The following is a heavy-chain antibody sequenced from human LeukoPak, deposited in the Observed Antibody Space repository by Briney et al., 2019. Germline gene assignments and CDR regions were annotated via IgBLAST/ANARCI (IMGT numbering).Heavy chain of an antibody. CDR1: GFTFSGFA. D-gene: IGHD4-17*01. J-gene: IGHJ4*02. V-gene: IGHV3-73*01. CDR2: ISSKADNYAT. Sequence: GGSLRLSCEASGFTFSGFAMHWVRQASGKGLEWVGRISSKADNYATAYAASVKGRFTISRDDSKNTAYLQMNSLKTEDTAVYYCSRHEGGVSVTTDYWGQGTLVTVSS. CDR3: SRHEGGVSVTTDY.